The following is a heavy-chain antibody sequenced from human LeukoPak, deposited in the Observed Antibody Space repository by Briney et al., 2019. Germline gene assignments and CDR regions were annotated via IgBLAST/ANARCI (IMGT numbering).Heavy chain of an antibody. Sequence: GGSLRLSCTASGFTFSGYSMNWIRQAPGKGLEWVSSFGTRSTSVYHAGSVKGRFAISRDNAKNSLYLQMNSLRAEDTALYYCARSVPDYTRFDYWGQGALVTVSS. CDR2: FGTRSTSV. D-gene: IGHD4-11*01. CDR1: GFTFSGYS. CDR3: ARSVPDYTRFDY. V-gene: IGHV3-21*01. J-gene: IGHJ4*02.